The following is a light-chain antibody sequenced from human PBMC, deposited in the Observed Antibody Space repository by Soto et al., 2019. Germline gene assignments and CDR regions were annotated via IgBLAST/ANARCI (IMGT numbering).Light chain of an antibody. CDR3: QHYNSYSEA. CDR1: QSISSW. V-gene: IGKV1-5*01. Sequence: DIQMTQSPSTLSASLGDRATITCRASQSISSWLAWYQQKPGKAPKLLIYDASSLESGVPSRFSGSGSGTEFTLTISSLQPDDFATYYCQHYNSYSEAFGQGTKVDI. CDR2: DAS. J-gene: IGKJ1*01.